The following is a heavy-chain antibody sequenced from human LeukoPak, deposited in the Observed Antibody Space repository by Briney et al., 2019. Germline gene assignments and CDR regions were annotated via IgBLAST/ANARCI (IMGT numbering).Heavy chain of an antibody. D-gene: IGHD6-19*01. CDR1: GYTFTSYA. CDR3: VFIRSGWSILY. CDR2: INTKTGNP. J-gene: IGHJ4*02. V-gene: IGHV7-4-1*02. Sequence: ASVKVSCKASGYTFTSYAMNWVRQAPGQGLEWMGWINTKTGNPTYAQGFTGRFVFSLDTSVSTAYLQISTLKAEDTALYYCVFIRSGWSILYWGQGTLVTVSS.